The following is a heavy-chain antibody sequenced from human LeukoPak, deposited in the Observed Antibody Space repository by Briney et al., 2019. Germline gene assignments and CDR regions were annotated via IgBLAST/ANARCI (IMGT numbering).Heavy chain of an antibody. Sequence: SETLSLTCTVSGGSISDYSWSWIRQPPGKGLEWIGNLYYNGSANHNPSLKSRVTISSDTSKNQFSLKLTSVTAADTAVYYCARAGGIRTAALDLDYWGQGTLVTVSS. CDR2: LYYNGSA. D-gene: IGHD6-25*01. CDR3: ARAGGIRTAALDLDY. CDR1: GGSISDYS. J-gene: IGHJ4*02. V-gene: IGHV4-59*01.